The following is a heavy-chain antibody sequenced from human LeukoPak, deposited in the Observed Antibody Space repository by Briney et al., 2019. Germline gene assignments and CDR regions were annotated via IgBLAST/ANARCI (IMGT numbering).Heavy chain of an antibody. Sequence: PGGSLRLSCAASGFTFSSYWMSWVRQAPGKGLEWVANIKQDGSEKYYVDSVKGRFTISRDNSKNTLYLQMNSLRAEDTAVYYCAKDVRGVTPLHFDYWGQGTLVTVSS. CDR3: AKDVRGVTPLHFDY. CDR1: GFTFSSYW. V-gene: IGHV3-7*04. J-gene: IGHJ4*02. CDR2: IKQDGSEK. D-gene: IGHD3-10*01.